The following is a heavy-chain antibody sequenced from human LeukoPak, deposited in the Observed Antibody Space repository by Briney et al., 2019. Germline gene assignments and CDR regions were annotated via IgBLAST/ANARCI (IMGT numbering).Heavy chain of an antibody. V-gene: IGHV3-23*01. Sequence: GGSLRLSCAASGFTFSSYAMSWVRQAPGRGLEWVSSISGSGNRTYYADSVKGRFTISRDNSKNTLFLQMNSLRAEDTAVYYCAKNLYCGGGSCYPSALGMDVWGQGTTVTVSS. J-gene: IGHJ6*02. CDR3: AKNLYCGGGSCYPSALGMDV. CDR1: GFTFSSYA. CDR2: ISGSGNRT. D-gene: IGHD2-15*01.